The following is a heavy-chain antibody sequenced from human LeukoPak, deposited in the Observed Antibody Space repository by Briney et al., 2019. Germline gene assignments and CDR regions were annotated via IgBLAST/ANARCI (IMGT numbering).Heavy chain of an antibody. CDR1: GYTFTGYY. Sequence: GASVKVSCKASGYTFTGYYMHWVRQAPGQGLEWMGWINPNSGGTNYAQKFQGRVTMTRDTSISTAYMELSRLRSDDTAVYYCARSVGATKGRSGGYWGQGTLVTVSS. J-gene: IGHJ4*02. CDR3: ARSVGATKGRSGGY. CDR2: INPNSGGT. V-gene: IGHV1-2*02. D-gene: IGHD1-26*01.